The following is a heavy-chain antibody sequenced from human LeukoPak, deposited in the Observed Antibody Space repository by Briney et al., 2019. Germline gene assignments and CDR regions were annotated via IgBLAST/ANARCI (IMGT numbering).Heavy chain of an antibody. V-gene: IGHV5-51*01. CDR1: GYSFTSYW. Sequence: GESLKISCKGSGYSFTSYWIGWVRQMPGKGLEWMGVNYPGDSDTRSSPSLQGQVTISADKSISTAYLQWSSLKASDTAMYYCARHRGYSLDDAFDIWGRGTMVTVSS. CDR3: ARHRGYSLDDAFDI. CDR2: NYPGDSDT. J-gene: IGHJ3*02. D-gene: IGHD5-18*01.